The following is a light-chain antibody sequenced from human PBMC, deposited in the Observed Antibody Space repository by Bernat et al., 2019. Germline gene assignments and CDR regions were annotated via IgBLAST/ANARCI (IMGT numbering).Light chain of an antibody. CDR1: QSVSSTY. V-gene: IGKV3-20*01. Sequence: EIVLTQSPGTLSLSPGERATLSCRASQSVSSTYFAWYQQKPGQAPRLLIYGSSNRATGIPDRFSGRGSGTDFTLTISRLEPEDFAVYYCQQYGNSRTFGQGTKVEIK. J-gene: IGKJ1*01. CDR3: QQYGNSRT. CDR2: GSS.